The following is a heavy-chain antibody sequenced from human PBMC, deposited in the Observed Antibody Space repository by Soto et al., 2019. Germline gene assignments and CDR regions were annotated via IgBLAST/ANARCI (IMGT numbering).Heavy chain of an antibody. J-gene: IGHJ5*02. Sequence: GGSLRLSCAASGFTFSSYAMSWVRQAPGKGLEWVSAISGSGGSTYYADSVKGRFTISRDNSKNTLYLQMNSLRAEDTAVYYCAKDGRIGNRYRSEGGNWFDAWGQGTMVTVSS. CDR1: GFTFSSYA. CDR2: ISGSGGST. D-gene: IGHD6-19*01. V-gene: IGHV3-23*01. CDR3: AKDGRIGNRYRSEGGNWFDA.